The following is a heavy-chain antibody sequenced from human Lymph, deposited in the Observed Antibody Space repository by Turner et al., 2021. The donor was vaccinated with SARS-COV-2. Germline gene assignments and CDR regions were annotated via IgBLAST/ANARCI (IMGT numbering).Heavy chain of an antibody. J-gene: IGHJ4*02. CDR2: ISSSGSTI. Sequence: EVQMGESGGGLVRPGGSLRLSCEASGFTFSSYEMNWVRQDPGKGLDWVSYISSSGSTIYYADSVKGRFTISRDNAKNSLYLKMNSLRAEDTAVYYCAREPLVVVTAGFDYWGQGTLVTVSS. CDR1: GFTFSSYE. CDR3: AREPLVVVTAGFDY. D-gene: IGHD2-21*02. V-gene: IGHV3-48*03.